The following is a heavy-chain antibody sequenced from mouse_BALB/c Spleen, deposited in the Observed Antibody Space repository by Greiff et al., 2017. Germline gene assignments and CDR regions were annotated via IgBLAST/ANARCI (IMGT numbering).Heavy chain of an antibody. CDR3: ARGGRPYYAMDY. D-gene: IGHD3-1*01. J-gene: IGHJ4*01. Sequence: QVQLKQSGAELMKPGASVKISCKATGYTFSSYWIEWVKQRPGHGLEWIGEILPGSGSTNYNGKFKGKATLTADKSSSTAYMQLSSLTSVDSAVYFCARGGRPYYAMDYWGQGTSVTVSS. CDR2: ILPGSGST. V-gene: IGHV1-9*01. CDR1: GYTFSSYW.